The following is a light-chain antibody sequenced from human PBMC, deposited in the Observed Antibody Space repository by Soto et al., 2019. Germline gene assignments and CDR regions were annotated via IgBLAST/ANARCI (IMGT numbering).Light chain of an antibody. CDR2: GAA. V-gene: IGKV3-20*01. Sequence: EIVLTQSPATLSLSPGERATLSCRASQTLTSNYLAWYQQKPGQAPRLLIHGAASRATGIPDRFSGSGSGTDFTLTISRLEPEDFAVYYCQQYSDSVLTFGGGTKVEI. CDR3: QQYSDSVLT. CDR1: QTLTSNY. J-gene: IGKJ4*01.